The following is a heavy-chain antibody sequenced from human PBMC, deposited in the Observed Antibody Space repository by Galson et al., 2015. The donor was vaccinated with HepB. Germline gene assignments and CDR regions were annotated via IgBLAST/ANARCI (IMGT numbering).Heavy chain of an antibody. Sequence: SLRLSCAASGFTFSEHYMDWVRQAPGRGLEWVGRTRHRDNSYTTEYAASVKGRFILSRDDSQNLVFLQMNRLKTGDTAVYYCTRVGPPKVDAFDFWGQGAMVTVSS. J-gene: IGHJ3*01. CDR1: GFTFSEHY. V-gene: IGHV3-72*01. CDR3: TRVGPPKVDAFDF. CDR2: TRHRDNSYTT.